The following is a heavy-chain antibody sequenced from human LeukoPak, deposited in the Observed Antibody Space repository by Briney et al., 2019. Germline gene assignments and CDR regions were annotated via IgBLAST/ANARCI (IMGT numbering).Heavy chain of an antibody. V-gene: IGHV4-59*01. J-gene: IGHJ6*02. CDR1: GGSISSYY. CDR2: IYYSGST. D-gene: IGHD6-13*01. Sequence: SETLSLTCTVSGGSISSYYWSWIRQPPGKGLEWIGYIYYSGSTNYNPSLKSRVTISVDTSKNQFSLKLSSVTAADTAVYYCARAGYSSSWDYYYYYGMDVWGQGTSVTVSS. CDR3: ARAGYSSSWDYYYYYGMDV.